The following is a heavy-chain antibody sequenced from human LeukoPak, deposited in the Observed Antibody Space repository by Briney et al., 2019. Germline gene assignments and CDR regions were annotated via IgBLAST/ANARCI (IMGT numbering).Heavy chain of an antibody. CDR3: AKPHYGDYAVDY. Sequence: GGSLRLSCAASGFTFSSYGMHWVRQALGKGLEWVAVISYDGSNKYYADSVKGRFTISRDNSKNTLYLQMNSLRAEDTAVYYCAKPHYGDYAVDYWGQGTLVTVSS. CDR1: GFTFSSYG. CDR2: ISYDGSNK. J-gene: IGHJ4*02. V-gene: IGHV3-30*18. D-gene: IGHD4-17*01.